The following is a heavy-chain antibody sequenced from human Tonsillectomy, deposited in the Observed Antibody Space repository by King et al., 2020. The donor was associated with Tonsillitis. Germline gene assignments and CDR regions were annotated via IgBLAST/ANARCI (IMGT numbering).Heavy chain of an antibody. V-gene: IGHV5-51*01. CDR2: IYPGDSDS. CDR1: GYSFTTYW. CDR3: ARLPPYGSGSYYNPFDY. D-gene: IGHD3-10*01. J-gene: IGHJ4*02. Sequence: VQLVESGAEAKKPGESLKISCKGSGYSFTTYWIGWVRQMPGKGLEWMGIIYPGDSDSRYSPSFQGQVTISADKSISTAYLHWSSLRASATAMYYCARLPPYGSGSYYNPFDYWGQGTLVTVSS.